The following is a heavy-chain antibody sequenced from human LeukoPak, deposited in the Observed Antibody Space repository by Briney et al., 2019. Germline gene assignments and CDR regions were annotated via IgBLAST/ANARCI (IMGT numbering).Heavy chain of an antibody. CDR1: GFTFSSYG. CDR2: ISYDGSNK. V-gene: IGHV3-30*18. D-gene: IGHD3-10*01. J-gene: IGHJ4*02. Sequence: GGSLRLSCAASGFTFSSYGMHWVRQAPGNGLEWVAVISYDGSNKYYADSVKGRFTISRDNSKNTLYLQMNSLRAEDTAVYYCAKESPVPYGSRSPDYWGQGTLATVSS. CDR3: AKESPVPYGSRSPDY.